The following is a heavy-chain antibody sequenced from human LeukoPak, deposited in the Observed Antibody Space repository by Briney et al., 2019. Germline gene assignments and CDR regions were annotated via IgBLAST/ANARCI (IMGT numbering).Heavy chain of an antibody. CDR2: INHSGST. J-gene: IGHJ6*03. CDR3: ARGRVVVVPAASGHYYYMDV. D-gene: IGHD2-2*01. V-gene: IGHV4-34*01. Sequence: SETLSLTCAVYGGSFSGYYWSWIRQPPGKGVEWIGEINHSGSTNYNPSLKSRVTISVDTSKNQFSLKLSSVTAADTAVYYCARGRVVVVPAASGHYYYMDVWGKGTTVTVSS. CDR1: GGSFSGYY.